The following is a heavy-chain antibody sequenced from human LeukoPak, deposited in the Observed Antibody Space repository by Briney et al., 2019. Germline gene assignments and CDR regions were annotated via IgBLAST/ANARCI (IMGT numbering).Heavy chain of an antibody. J-gene: IGHJ4*02. D-gene: IGHD6-13*01. CDR2: IRYDGSNK. Sequence: LGGSLRLSCAASGFTFSSYGMHWVRQAPGKGLEWVAFIRYDGSNKYYADSVKGRFTISRDNSKNTLYLQMNSLRAEDTAVYYCAKDPSAAAGLIDYWGQGTLVTVSS. V-gene: IGHV3-30*02. CDR1: GFTFSSYG. CDR3: AKDPSAAAGLIDY.